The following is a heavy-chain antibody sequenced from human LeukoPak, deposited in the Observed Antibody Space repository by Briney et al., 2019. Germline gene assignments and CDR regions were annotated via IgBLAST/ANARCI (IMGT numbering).Heavy chain of an antibody. CDR2: VSSTGSPI. J-gene: IGHJ4*02. CDR3: ARVGINDYGDYVDYYFDY. V-gene: IGHV3-11*01. CDR1: GFTFSDYY. Sequence: GGSLRLPCAASGFTFSDYYMSWIRQAPGKGLEWVSYVSSTGSPIYYADSVKGRFTISRDNAKNSLYLQMNSLRAEDTAVYYCARVGINDYGDYVDYYFDYWGQGTLVTVSS. D-gene: IGHD4-17*01.